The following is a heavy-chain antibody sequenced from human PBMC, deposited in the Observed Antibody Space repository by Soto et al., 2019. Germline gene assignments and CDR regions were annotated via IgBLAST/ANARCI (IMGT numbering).Heavy chain of an antibody. D-gene: IGHD1-1*01. V-gene: IGHV3-23*01. CDR1: GFTFSNYA. CDR3: AANWYENWFDP. Sequence: EVQRLESGGGLVQPGGSLRLSCAASGFTFSNYAMSWVRQAPEKGLEWVSIISGSSSITYYADSVKGRFTISRDNSKNSLHLQMNSLRAEDTAVYYCAANWYENWFDPWGQGTLVTVSS. J-gene: IGHJ5*02. CDR2: ISGSSSIT.